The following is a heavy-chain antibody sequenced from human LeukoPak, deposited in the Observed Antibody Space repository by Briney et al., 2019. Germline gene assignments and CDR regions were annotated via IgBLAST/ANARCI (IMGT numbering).Heavy chain of an antibody. Sequence: ASVKVSCKASGYTFTSYGISWVRQAPGQGLEWMGWISAYNGNTNYAQKLQGRVTMTTDTSTSTAYMELSSLRSEDTAVYYCATNIVVVPAAIQGQFDYRGQGTLVTVSS. J-gene: IGHJ4*02. V-gene: IGHV1-18*01. CDR1: GYTFTSYG. D-gene: IGHD2-2*02. CDR2: ISAYNGNT. CDR3: ATNIVVVPAAIQGQFDY.